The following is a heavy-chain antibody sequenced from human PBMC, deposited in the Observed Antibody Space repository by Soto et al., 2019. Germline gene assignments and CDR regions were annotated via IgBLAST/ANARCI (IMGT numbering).Heavy chain of an antibody. J-gene: IGHJ4*02. Sequence: GRSLRLSCAASGFTFSSHSMNLVRQAPGKGLEWVSSISSSSSYIYYADSVKGRFTISRDNAKNSLYLQMNSLRAEDTAVYYCARDPNRVEWLPENPLDYWGQGTLVTVSS. CDR3: ARDPNRVEWLPENPLDY. CDR1: GFTFSSHS. D-gene: IGHD3-3*01. V-gene: IGHV3-21*01. CDR2: ISSSSSYI.